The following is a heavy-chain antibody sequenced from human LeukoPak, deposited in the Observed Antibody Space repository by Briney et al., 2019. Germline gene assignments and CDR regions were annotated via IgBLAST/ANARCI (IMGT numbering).Heavy chain of an antibody. CDR1: GFTFSTYA. CDR3: AKGRGVVAPR. D-gene: IGHD3-10*01. CDR2: ISDSGART. Sequence: PGGSLRLSCAASGFTFSTYAMFWVRQTPGKGLEWVSTISDSGARTYYADSVKGRFTISRDNSRDTMYLQMSSLRAEDTAIYYCAKGRGVVAPRWGQGTLVTVSS. J-gene: IGHJ4*02. V-gene: IGHV3-23*01.